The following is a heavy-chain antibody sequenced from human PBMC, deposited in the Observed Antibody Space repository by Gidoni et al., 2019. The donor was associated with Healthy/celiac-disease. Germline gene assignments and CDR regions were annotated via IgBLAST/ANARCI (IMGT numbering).Heavy chain of an antibody. CDR3: ARKRGYCSGGSCYPAGGDYVVGGMDV. CDR2: IIPIFGTA. J-gene: IGHJ6*02. D-gene: IGHD2-15*01. V-gene: IGHV1-69*01. CDR1: GGTFSSYP. Sequence: QVQLVQSGAEVKKPGSSVKVTCKASGGTFSSYPISWVRQAPGQGLEWMGGIIPIFGTANYAQKFQGRVTITADESTSTAYMELSSLRSEDTAVYYCARKRGYCSGGSCYPAGGDYVVGGMDVWGQGTTVTVSS.